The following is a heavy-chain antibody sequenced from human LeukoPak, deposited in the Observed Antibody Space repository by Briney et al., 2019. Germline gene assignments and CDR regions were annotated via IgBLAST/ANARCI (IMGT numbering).Heavy chain of an antibody. J-gene: IGHJ4*02. V-gene: IGHV3-74*01. D-gene: IGHD3-16*01. CDR1: GFTFSNAW. Sequence: PGGSLRLSCAVSGFTFSNAWMSWVRQGPGRGLMWVARINTDGRSASYAESVKGRFTVSRDNAKNTLSLQMNSLGPEDTAVYYCVRDVWGDRDGYFDNWGRGTLVTVSS. CDR3: VRDVWGDRDGYFDN. CDR2: INTDGRSA.